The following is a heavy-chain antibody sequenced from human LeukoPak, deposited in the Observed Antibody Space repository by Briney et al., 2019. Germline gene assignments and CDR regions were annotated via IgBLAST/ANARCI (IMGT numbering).Heavy chain of an antibody. CDR2: ITGSSTYT. D-gene: IGHD1-26*01. V-gene: IGHV3-11*03. CDR3: ARISGSYVFDY. Sequence: TGGSLRLSCAVSGFTFSDYYMTWIRQAPGKGLEGVSYITGSSTYTNYADSVKGRFAISRDNAKNSLYLQMNSLRAEDTAVYYCARISGSYVFDYWGQGTLVTVSS. CDR1: GFTFSDYY. J-gene: IGHJ4*02.